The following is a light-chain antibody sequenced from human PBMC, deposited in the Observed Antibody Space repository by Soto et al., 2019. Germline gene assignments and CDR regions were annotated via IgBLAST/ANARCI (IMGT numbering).Light chain of an antibody. CDR2: DVS. J-gene: IGLJ1*01. V-gene: IGLV2-14*01. CDR1: SSDVGGYNY. Sequence: LTQPASVSGSPGQSLTISCTGTSSDVGGYNYVSWYQQHPDKAPKLMIYDVSNRPSGVSNRFSGSKSGNTASLTISGLPAEDEADYYCSSYTSSSTLVFGTGTRSPS. CDR3: SSYTSSSTLV.